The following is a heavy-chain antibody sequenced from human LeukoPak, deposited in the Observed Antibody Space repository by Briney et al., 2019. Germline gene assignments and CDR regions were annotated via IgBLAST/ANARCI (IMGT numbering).Heavy chain of an antibody. J-gene: IGHJ6*03. CDR3: ARIRYGRDGYNYASDVPGDHVYMDV. D-gene: IGHD5-24*01. CDR2: IYYSGST. CDR1: GGSISSYY. Sequence: SETLSLTCTVSGGSISSYYWSWIRQPPGKGLEWIGYIYYSGSTNYNPSLKSRVTISVDTSKNQFSLKLSSVTAADTAVYYCARIRYGRDGYNYASDVPGDHVYMDVWGKGTTVTVSS. V-gene: IGHV4-59*01.